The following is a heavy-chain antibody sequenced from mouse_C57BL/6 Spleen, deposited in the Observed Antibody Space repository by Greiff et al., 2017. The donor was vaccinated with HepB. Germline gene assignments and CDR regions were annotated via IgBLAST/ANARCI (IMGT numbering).Heavy chain of an antibody. V-gene: IGHV1-26*01. D-gene: IGHD3-2*02. CDR3: ARGSSVYWYFDV. Sequence: EVQLQQSGPELVKPGASVKISCKASGYTFTDYYMNWVKQSHGKSLEWIGDINPNNGGTSYNQKFKGKATLTVDKSSSTAYMELRSLTSEDSAVYYCARGSSVYWYFDVWGTGTTVTVSS. CDR1: GYTFTDYY. J-gene: IGHJ1*03. CDR2: INPNNGGT.